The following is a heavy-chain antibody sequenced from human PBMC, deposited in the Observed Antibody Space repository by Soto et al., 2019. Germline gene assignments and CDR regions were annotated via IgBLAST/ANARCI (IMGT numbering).Heavy chain of an antibody. CDR3: AKDRLGGDGYNLLDY. D-gene: IGHD5-12*01. CDR1: GFTFSSYG. CDR2: ISYDGSNK. V-gene: IGHV3-30*18. J-gene: IGHJ4*02. Sequence: QVQLVESGGGVVQPGRSLRLSCAASGFTFSSYGMHWVRQAPGKGLEWVAVISYDGSNKYYADSVKGRFTISRDNSKNRLYLLMNSLRDEDTAVYYCAKDRLGGDGYNLLDYWGQGTLVTVSS.